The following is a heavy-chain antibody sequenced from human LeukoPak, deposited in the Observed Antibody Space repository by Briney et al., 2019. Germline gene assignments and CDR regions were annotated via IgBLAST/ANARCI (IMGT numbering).Heavy chain of an antibody. CDR2: ISSNGGST. D-gene: IGHD5-18*01. CDR1: GFTFSSYA. J-gene: IGHJ3*02. Sequence: QSGGSLRLSCAASGFTFSSYAMHWVRQAPGKGLEYVSAISSNGGSTYYANSVKGRFTISRDNSKNTLYLQMGSLRAEDMAAYYCAREGYSYGGDAFDIWGQGTMVTVSS. CDR3: AREGYSYGGDAFDI. V-gene: IGHV3-64*01.